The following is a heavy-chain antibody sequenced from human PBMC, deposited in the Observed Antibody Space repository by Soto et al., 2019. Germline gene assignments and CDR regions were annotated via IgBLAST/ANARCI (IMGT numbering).Heavy chain of an antibody. CDR3: ARSAIATHWFFDL. D-gene: IGHD5-18*01. J-gene: IGHJ2*01. CDR2: IYYTGYT. V-gene: IGHV4-39*01. CDR1: GGPISSSSFY. Sequence: PSETLSLTCTLSGGPISSSSFYWGWIRQAPGKGLEWLATIYYTGYTYHNPSLQSHVTISVDTSKDQFSLKLTSVTAADTALYYCARSAIATHWFFDLWGRGTLVTVSS.